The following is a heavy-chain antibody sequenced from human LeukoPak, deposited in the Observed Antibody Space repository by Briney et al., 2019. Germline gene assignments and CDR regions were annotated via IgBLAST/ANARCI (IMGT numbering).Heavy chain of an antibody. V-gene: IGHV1-46*01. D-gene: IGHD6-13*01. J-gene: IGHJ4*02. CDR1: GYRFISYG. Sequence: ASVKVSCKASGYRFISYGMSWVRQAPGQGLGWMGIINPSGGSTSYAQKFQGRVTMTRDTSTSTVYMELSSLRSEDTAVYYCARGGRQQLVGYYFDYWGQGTLVTVSS. CDR3: ARGGRQQLVGYYFDY. CDR2: INPSGGST.